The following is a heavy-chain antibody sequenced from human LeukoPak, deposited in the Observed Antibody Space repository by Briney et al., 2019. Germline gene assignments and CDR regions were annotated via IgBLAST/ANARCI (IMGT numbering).Heavy chain of an antibody. V-gene: IGHV3-9*01. CDR2: ISWNSGSI. Sequence: GGSLRLSCAASGFTFDDYAMHWVRQAPGKGLEWVSGISWNSGSIGYADSVKGRFTISRDNAKNSLYLQMNSLRAEDTALYYCAKDGSDYALGMDVWGQGTMVTVSS. D-gene: IGHD3-16*01. CDR1: GFTFDDYA. CDR3: AKDGSDYALGMDV. J-gene: IGHJ6*02.